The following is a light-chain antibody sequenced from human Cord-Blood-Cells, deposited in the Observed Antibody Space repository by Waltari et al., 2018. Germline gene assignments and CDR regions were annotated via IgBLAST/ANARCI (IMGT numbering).Light chain of an antibody. J-gene: IGLJ3*02. CDR3: GSDAGIGV. V-gene: IGLV2-23*01. Sequence: QSALTQPAPVSGPPGPSITIPCTGTSSDVGSYNLVSWYQQHPRNAPKLMIYEGSKRPSVVSNPVSSSKTGNTSALTISGLQAEDEADYYCGSDAGIGVFGGGTRLTVL. CDR1: SSDVGSYNL. CDR2: EGS.